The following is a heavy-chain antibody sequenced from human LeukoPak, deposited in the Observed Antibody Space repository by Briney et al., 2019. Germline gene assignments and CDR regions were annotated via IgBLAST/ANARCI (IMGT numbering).Heavy chain of an antibody. CDR2: TVVGSGNT. V-gene: IGHV1-58*02. J-gene: IGHJ5*02. D-gene: IGHD3-3*01. CDR3: AADLPSYDFWSGRS. Sequence: SVKVSCKASGFTFTSSAMQWVRQARGQRLEWIGWTVVGSGNTNYAQKFQERVTVTRDMSTSTAYMELSSLRSEDTAVYYCAADLPSYDFWSGRSWGQGTLVTVSS. CDR1: GFTFTSSA.